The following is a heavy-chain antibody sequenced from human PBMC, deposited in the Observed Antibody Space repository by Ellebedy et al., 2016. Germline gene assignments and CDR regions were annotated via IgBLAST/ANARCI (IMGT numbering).Heavy chain of an antibody. J-gene: IGHJ4*02. Sequence: SETLSLXCTVSGGSISSGGHYWSWIRQHPGKGLEWIGYIYYSGSTYYNPSLKSRVTISVDTSKNQFSLKLSSVTAADTAVYYCAREVRYYDILTGYSKYYFDYWGQGTLVTVSS. V-gene: IGHV4-31*03. D-gene: IGHD3-9*01. CDR2: IYYSGST. CDR1: GGSISSGGHY. CDR3: AREVRYYDILTGYSKYYFDY.